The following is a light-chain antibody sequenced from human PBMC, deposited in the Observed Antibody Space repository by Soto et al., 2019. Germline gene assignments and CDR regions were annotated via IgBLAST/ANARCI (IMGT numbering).Light chain of an antibody. Sequence: IVMTQSPATLSVSPGEIATLSCRASQNVIINLAWYQQKPGQSPRLLIYGASSRATGIPDRFSGSGSGTDFTLTISRLEPEDFAVYYCQQYGSSSITFGQGTRLEIK. J-gene: IGKJ5*01. CDR3: QQYGSSSIT. CDR1: QNVIIN. V-gene: IGKV3-20*01. CDR2: GAS.